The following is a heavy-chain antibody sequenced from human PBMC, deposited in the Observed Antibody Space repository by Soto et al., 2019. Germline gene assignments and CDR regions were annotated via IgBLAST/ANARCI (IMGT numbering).Heavy chain of an antibody. J-gene: IGHJ4*02. CDR3: AREGDGYKYFDQ. CDR1: GHTFTNYY. V-gene: IGHV1-46*01. Sequence: QVQLVQSGAEVKKPGASVKVSCKASGHTFTNYYMHWVRQAPGQGLEWMGLINPRDDSISYALKFQCRVIVTRDTSTSTVYMELRSLRSDDTAVYYCAREGDGYKYFDQWGQGTLVTVSS. D-gene: IGHD5-12*01. CDR2: INPRDDSI.